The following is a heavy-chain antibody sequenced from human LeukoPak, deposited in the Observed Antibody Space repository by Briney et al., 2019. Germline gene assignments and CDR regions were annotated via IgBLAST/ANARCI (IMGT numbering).Heavy chain of an antibody. CDR3: ARAVGYGSSPDYFGY. CDR2: IIPIFGTA. D-gene: IGHD2-2*03. J-gene: IGHJ4*02. Sequence: ASVKVSCKASGYTFTSYAMNWVRQAPGQGLEWMGGIIPIFGTANYAQKFQGRVTITADESTSTAYMELSSLRSEDTAVYYCARAVGYGSSPDYFGYWGQGTLVTVSS. V-gene: IGHV1-69*13. CDR1: GYTFTSYA.